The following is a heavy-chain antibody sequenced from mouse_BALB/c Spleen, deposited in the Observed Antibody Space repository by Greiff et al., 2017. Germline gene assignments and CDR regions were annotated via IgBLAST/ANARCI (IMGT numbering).Heavy chain of an antibody. CDR1: GYSITSDYA. Sequence: EVQLQQSGPGLVKPSQSLSLTCTVTGYSITSDYAWNWIRQFPGNKLEWMGYISYSGSTSYNPSLKSRISITRDTSKNQFFLQLNSVTTEDTATYYCARSTMITTTDAMDYWGQRTSVTVSS. CDR3: ARSTMITTTDAMDY. J-gene: IGHJ4*01. CDR2: ISYSGST. D-gene: IGHD2-4*01. V-gene: IGHV3-2*02.